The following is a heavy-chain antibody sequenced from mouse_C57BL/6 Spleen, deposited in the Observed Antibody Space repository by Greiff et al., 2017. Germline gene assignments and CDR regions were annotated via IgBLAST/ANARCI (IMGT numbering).Heavy chain of an antibody. CDR1: GFTFSSYT. Sequence: EVQLQESGGGLVKPGGSLKLSCAASGFTFSSYTMSWVRQTPEQRLEWVATISGGGGNTYYPDSVKGRFTISRDNAKNTLYLQMSSLRSEDTALYYCARQAHIEYFDVWGTGTTVTVSS. D-gene: IGHD1-3*01. CDR3: ARQAHIEYFDV. J-gene: IGHJ1*03. V-gene: IGHV5-9*01. CDR2: ISGGGGNT.